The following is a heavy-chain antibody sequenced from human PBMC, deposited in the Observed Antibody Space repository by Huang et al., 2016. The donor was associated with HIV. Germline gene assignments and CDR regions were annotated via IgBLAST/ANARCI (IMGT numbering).Heavy chain of an antibody. CDR3: ATNYYGSSGSHGFDV. CDR1: GGTFNSYA. V-gene: IGHV1-69*13. D-gene: IGHD3-22*01. Sequence: QVQLVQSGAEVKKPGSSVKVSCKASGGTFNSYALSWVRQAPGQGVEWMGGLVPVLSTANYAQMFLGRLTITADESTNIAYMEMSSLRSEDTAVYYCATNYYGSSGSHGFDVWGQGTMVTVSS. CDR2: LVPVLSTA. J-gene: IGHJ3*01.